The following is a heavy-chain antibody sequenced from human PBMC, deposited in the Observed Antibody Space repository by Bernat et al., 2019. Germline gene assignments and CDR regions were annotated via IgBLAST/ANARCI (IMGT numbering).Heavy chain of an antibody. CDR1: GFTFSSYS. J-gene: IGHJ4*02. D-gene: IGHD6-13*01. V-gene: IGHV3-21*01. Sequence: EVQLVESGGGLVKPGGSLRLSCGASGFTFSSYSMNWVRQAPGKGLEWVSSISSSNIYIYYADSVKGRFTISRDNAKNSLYLQMNSLRAEDTAVYYCARGVVAAAGRYYFDYWGQGTLVTVSS. CDR3: ARGVVAAAGRYYFDY. CDR2: ISSSNIYI.